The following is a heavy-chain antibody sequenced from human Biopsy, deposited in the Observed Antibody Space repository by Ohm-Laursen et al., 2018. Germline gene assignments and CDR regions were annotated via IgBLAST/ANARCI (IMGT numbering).Heavy chain of an antibody. CDR3: ARRLTTSFGMDV. J-gene: IGHJ6*02. V-gene: IGHV3-53*01. D-gene: IGHD4/OR15-4a*01. CDR2: IYSGGTT. CDR1: GFTVSSNY. Sequence: SLRLSCSASGFTVSSNYMSWVRQAPGKGLEWVSFIYSGGTTYYADSVKGRFTISRDNSKNTLYLQMNSLRAGDTAVYYCARRLTTSFGMDVWGQGTTVTVSS.